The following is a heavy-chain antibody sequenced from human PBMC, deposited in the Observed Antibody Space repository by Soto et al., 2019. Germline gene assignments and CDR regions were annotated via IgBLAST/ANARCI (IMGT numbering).Heavy chain of an antibody. J-gene: IGHJ6*03. CDR2: IKSKTDGGTT. V-gene: IGHV3-15*01. Sequence: RLSCAASGFTFSNAWMSWVRQAPGKGLEWVGRIKSKTDGGTTDYAAPVKGRFTISRDDSKNTLYLQMNSLKTEDTAVYYCTTEQVPAAMVYYYYMDVWGKGTTVTVSS. CDR3: TTEQVPAAMVYYYYMDV. CDR1: GFTFSNAW. D-gene: IGHD2-2*01.